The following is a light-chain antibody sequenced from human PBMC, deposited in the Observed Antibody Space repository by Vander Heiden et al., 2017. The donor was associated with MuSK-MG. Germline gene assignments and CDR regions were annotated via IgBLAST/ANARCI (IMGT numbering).Light chain of an antibody. CDR1: QNLLRVSDNKNH. V-gene: IGKV4-1*01. J-gene: IGKJ1*01. Sequence: IVMTQSPDSLAVSLGERATINCRSSQNLLRVSDNKNHLAWFKQKSGQPPELLIYRASTRRSGVPDRVSGSGSGTDFTLTIANFQAEDVPVYYCHQDYSSLPTFGQGTKVXIK. CDR2: RAS. CDR3: HQDYSSLPT.